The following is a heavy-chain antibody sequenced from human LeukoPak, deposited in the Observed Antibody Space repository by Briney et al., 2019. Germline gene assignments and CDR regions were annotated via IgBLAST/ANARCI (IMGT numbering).Heavy chain of an antibody. CDR2: INHSGST. V-gene: IGHV4-34*01. CDR3: ATLTTVTTFDY. J-gene: IGHJ4*02. CDR1: GGSFSGYY. D-gene: IGHD4-11*01. Sequence: SETLSLTCAVYGGSFSGYYLSWIRQPPGKGLEWIGEINHSGSTNYNPSLKSRVTISVDTSKNQFSLKLSSVTAADTAVYYCATLTTVTTFDYWGQGTLVTVSS.